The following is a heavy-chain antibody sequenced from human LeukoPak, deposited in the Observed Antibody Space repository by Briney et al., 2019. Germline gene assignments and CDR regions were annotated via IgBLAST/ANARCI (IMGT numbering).Heavy chain of an antibody. CDR1: TDSTNTYY. J-gene: IGHJ4*02. D-gene: IGHD1-1*01. CDR2: IYRSGST. V-gene: IGHV4-59*01. CDR3: VRLRWKLLAPYFDH. Sequence: SETLSLTCSVSTDSTNTYYWSWIRQSPGQGLEWIGHIYRSGSTDYNPSFKSRVTISLDMSKKVFSLQLTSVTVADTAMYYCVRLRWKLLAPYFDHWGQGAFVIVSS.